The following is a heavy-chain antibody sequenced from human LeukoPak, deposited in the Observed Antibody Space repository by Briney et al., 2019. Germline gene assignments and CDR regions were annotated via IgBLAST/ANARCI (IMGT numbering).Heavy chain of an antibody. CDR3: ARAGYSSRWFESYFDY. CDR2: IIPIFGTA. D-gene: IGHD6-13*01. Sequence: GASVKVSCKASGGTSSSYAISWVRQAPGQGLEWMGGIIPIFGTANYAQKFQGRVTITADESTSTAYVELSSLRSEDTAVYYCARAGYSSRWFESYFDYWGQGTLVTVSS. J-gene: IGHJ4*02. V-gene: IGHV1-69*13. CDR1: GGTSSSYA.